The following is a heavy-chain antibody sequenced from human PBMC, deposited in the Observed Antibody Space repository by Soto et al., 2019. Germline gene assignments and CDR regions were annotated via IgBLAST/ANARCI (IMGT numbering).Heavy chain of an antibody. D-gene: IGHD2-2*01. CDR3: ARGSEPAALYYYYYYGMDV. CDR1: GYTFTSYD. CDR2: MNPNSGNT. V-gene: IGHV1-8*01. Sequence: ASVKVSCKASGYTFTSYDINWVRQATGQGLEWMGWMNPNSGNTGYAQKFQGRVTVTRNTSISTAYMELSSLRSEDTAVYYCARGSEPAALYYYYYYGMDVWGQGTTVTVSS. J-gene: IGHJ6*02.